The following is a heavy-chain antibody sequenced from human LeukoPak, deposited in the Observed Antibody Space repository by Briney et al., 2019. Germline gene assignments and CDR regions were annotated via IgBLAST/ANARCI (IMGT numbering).Heavy chain of an antibody. CDR3: AGGGDDYVWGSYRLNY. J-gene: IGHJ4*02. Sequence: GASVKVSCKASGYTFTGYYMHWVRQAPGQGLEWMGWINPNSGGTNYAQKFQGRVTMTTDTSTSTAYMELSRLRSDDTAVYYCAGGGDDYVWGSYRLNYWGQGTLVTVSP. CDR1: GYTFTGYY. D-gene: IGHD3-16*02. V-gene: IGHV1-2*02. CDR2: INPNSGGT.